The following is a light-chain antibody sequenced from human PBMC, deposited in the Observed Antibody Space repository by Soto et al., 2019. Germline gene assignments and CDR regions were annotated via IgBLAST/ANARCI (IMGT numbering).Light chain of an antibody. CDR3: QQSSEATWT. Sequence: DIQMTQSPSSLSASVGDSVTITCRASQSISSYLNWYQQKPGKAPKLLIYAASSLQSGVPSRFSGSGSGTDFTLTISSLQTEDFATYYCQQSSEATWTFGQGTKVEIK. J-gene: IGKJ1*01. CDR2: AAS. V-gene: IGKV1-39*01. CDR1: QSISSY.